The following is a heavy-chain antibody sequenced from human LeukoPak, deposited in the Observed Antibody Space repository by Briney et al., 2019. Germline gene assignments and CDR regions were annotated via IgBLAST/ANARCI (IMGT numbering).Heavy chain of an antibody. D-gene: IGHD6-13*01. Sequence: PGGSLRLSCAASGFTFSSYSMNWVRQAPGKGLEWVSSISSSSSYIYYADSVKGRFTISRDNAKNSLYLQMNSLRAEDTAVYYCATERTLTGYSTKGGYWGQGTLVTVSS. J-gene: IGHJ4*02. CDR1: GFTFSSYS. CDR3: ATERTLTGYSTKGGY. V-gene: IGHV3-21*01. CDR2: ISSSSSYI.